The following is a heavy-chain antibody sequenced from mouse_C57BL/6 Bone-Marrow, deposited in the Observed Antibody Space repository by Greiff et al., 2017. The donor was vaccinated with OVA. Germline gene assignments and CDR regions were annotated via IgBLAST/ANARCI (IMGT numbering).Heavy chain of an antibody. D-gene: IGHD4-1*01. CDR2: INPGSGGT. CDR3: ARSWDPYYFDY. Sequence: VQLQQSGAELVRPGTSVKVSCKASGYAFTNYLIEWVKQRPGQGLEWIGVINPGSGGTNYNEKFKGKATLTADKSSSTAYMQLSSLTSEDSAVYFCARSWDPYYFDYWGQGTTLTVSS. CDR1: GYAFTNYL. V-gene: IGHV1-54*01. J-gene: IGHJ2*01.